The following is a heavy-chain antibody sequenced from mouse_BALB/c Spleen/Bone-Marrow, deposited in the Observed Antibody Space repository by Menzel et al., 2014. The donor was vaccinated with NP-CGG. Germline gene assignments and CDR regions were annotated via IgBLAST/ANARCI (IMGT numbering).Heavy chain of an antibody. CDR1: GYTFTSYT. D-gene: IGHD2-1*01. V-gene: IGHV1-4*01. Sequence: QVQLQQPGAELARPGASVKMSCKASGYTFTSYTMHWVKQRPGQGLEWIGYINPSSGYTNYNQKFKDKATLTADKSSSTVYMQLSSLTSEDSAVYYCARESYGNWFAYWGQGTLVTVSA. CDR2: INPSSGYT. J-gene: IGHJ3*01. CDR3: ARESYGNWFAY.